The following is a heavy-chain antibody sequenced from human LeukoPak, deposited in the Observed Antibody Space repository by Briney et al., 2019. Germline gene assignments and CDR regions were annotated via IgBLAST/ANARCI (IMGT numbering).Heavy chain of an antibody. CDR3: AREGHYDFYYYDSSGYPDY. CDR1: GGSISSSSYY. D-gene: IGHD3-22*01. Sequence: SETLSLTCTVSGGSISSSSYYWGWIRQPPGKGLEWIGSIYYSGSTYYNPSLKSRVTISVDTSKNQFSLKLSSVTAADTAVYYCAREGHYDFYYYDSSGYPDYWGQGTLVTVSS. J-gene: IGHJ4*02. V-gene: IGHV4-39*07. CDR2: IYYSGST.